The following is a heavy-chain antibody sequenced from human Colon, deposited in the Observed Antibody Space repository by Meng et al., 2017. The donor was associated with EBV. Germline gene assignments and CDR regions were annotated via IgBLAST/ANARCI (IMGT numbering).Heavy chain of an antibody. CDR1: GGSISSSSYS. V-gene: IGHV4-39*07. CDR2: ISYGGST. Sequence: QLQLPDSGPGLVKPSETLSLTCTVSGGSISSSSYSCAWIRQPPGKGLEWIGGISYGGSTSYNPSLKSRVTISIDTSKNQFSLSLTSVTAADTAIYYCARGIQIWHEIDYWGQGTLVTVSS. D-gene: IGHD5-18*01. J-gene: IGHJ4*02. CDR3: ARGIQIWHEIDY.